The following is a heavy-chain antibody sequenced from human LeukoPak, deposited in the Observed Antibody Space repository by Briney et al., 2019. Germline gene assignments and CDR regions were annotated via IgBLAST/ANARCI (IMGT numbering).Heavy chain of an antibody. J-gene: IGHJ6*03. CDR1: GGSFSGYY. CDR3: ARRERQWLVDYYMDV. Sequence: SETLSLTCAVYGGSFSGYYWSWIRQPPGKGLEWIGEINHSGSTNYNPSLKSRVTISVDTSKNQFSLKLSSVTAADTAVYYCARRERQWLVDYYMDVWGKGTTVTISS. V-gene: IGHV4-34*01. D-gene: IGHD6-19*01. CDR2: INHSGST.